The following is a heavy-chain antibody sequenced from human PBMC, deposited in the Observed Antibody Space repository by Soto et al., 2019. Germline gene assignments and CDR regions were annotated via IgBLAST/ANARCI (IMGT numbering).Heavy chain of an antibody. CDR1: GDSVSSKSAA. D-gene: IGHD5-12*01. J-gene: IGHJ3*01. V-gene: IGHV6-1*01. CDR2: TYYRSKWYN. CDR3: ARVPNPFRLKIGYEDAFDL. Sequence: SQTLSLTCAISGDSVSSKSAAWNWIRQSPSRGLEWLGRTYYRSKWYNDYAVSVKSRITINPDTSKNQFSLQLNSVTPEDTAVYYCARVPNPFRLKIGYEDAFDLWGQGKMVTVSS.